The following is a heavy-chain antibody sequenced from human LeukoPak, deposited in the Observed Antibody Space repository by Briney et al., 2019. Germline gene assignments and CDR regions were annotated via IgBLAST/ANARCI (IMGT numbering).Heavy chain of an antibody. CDR2: IYYSGST. D-gene: IGHD3-10*01. CDR3: ARSWGSGSYYNVLRH. CDR1: GGSISSSSYY. V-gene: IGHV4-39*07. Sequence: SETLSLTCTVSGGSISSSSYYWGWIRQPPGKGLEWIGSIYYSGSTYYNPSLKSRVTISVDTSKNQFSLKLSSVTAADTAVYYCARSWGSGSYYNVLRHWGQGTLVTVSS. J-gene: IGHJ4*02.